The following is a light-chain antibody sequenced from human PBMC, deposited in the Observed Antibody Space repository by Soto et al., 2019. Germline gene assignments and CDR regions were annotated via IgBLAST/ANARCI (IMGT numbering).Light chain of an antibody. V-gene: IGLV2-14*03. J-gene: IGLJ1*01. CDR1: SSDVGGYDY. CDR2: DVI. Sequence: QSVLTQPASVSGSPGQSITISCTGTSSDVGGYDYVSWYQHHPGKAPKLMIYDVIRRPSGVSNRFSGSKSGNTASLTISGLQADDEADYYCSSYRSTRTEVFGTGTKVTVL. CDR3: SSYRSTRTEV.